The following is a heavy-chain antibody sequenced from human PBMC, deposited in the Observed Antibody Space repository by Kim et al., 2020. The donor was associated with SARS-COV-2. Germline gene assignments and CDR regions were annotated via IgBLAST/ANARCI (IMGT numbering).Heavy chain of an antibody. J-gene: IGHJ4*02. CDR2: ISYDGSNK. CDR3: ARPRWLQNDYFDY. Sequence: GGSLRLSCAASGFTFSSYAMHWVRQAPGKGLEWVAVISYDGSNKYYADSVKGRFTISRDNSKNTLYLQMNSLRAEDTAVYYCARPRWLQNDYFDYWGQGTLVTVSS. CDR1: GFTFSSYA. V-gene: IGHV3-30*04. D-gene: IGHD5-12*01.